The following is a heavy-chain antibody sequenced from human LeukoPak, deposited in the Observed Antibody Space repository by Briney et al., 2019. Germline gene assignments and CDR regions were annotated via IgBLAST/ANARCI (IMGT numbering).Heavy chain of an antibody. CDR2: IYYSGST. Sequence: SETLSLTCTVSGGSISSYYWSWIRQPPGKGLEWIGYIYYSGSTNYNPSLKSRVTIPVDTSKNQFSLKLSSVTAADTAVYYCARVQYYDFWSGYYSYNWFDPWGQGTLVTVSS. CDR1: GGSISSYY. V-gene: IGHV4-59*01. J-gene: IGHJ5*02. CDR3: ARVQYYDFWSGYYSYNWFDP. D-gene: IGHD3-3*01.